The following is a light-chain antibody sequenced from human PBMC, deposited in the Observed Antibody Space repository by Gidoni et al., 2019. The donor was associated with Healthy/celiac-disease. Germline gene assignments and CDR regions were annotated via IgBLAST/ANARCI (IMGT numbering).Light chain of an antibody. J-gene: IGKJ4*01. Sequence: DIQMTQSPSSLSASVGDRVTITCRASQSISSYLNWYQQKPGKAPKLLIYAASSLQSGVPSRFSGSGSGTDFTLTISSLQPEDFATYYCQQSYSTPRTFXGXTKVXI. CDR3: QQSYSTPRT. CDR1: QSISSY. CDR2: AAS. V-gene: IGKV1-39*01.